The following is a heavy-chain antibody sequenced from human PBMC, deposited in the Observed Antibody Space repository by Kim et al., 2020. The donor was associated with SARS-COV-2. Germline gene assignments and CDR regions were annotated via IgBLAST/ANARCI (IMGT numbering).Heavy chain of an antibody. V-gene: IGHV1-3*01. CDR3: ARDLVWWELLRDYYYGMDV. Sequence: ASVKVSCKASGYTFTSYAMHWVRQAPGQRLEWMGWINAGNGNTKYSQKFQGRVTITRDTSASTAYMELSSLRSEDTAVYYCARDLVWWELLRDYYYGMDVWGQGTTVTVSS. J-gene: IGHJ6*02. CDR2: INAGNGNT. D-gene: IGHD1-26*01. CDR1: GYTFTSYA.